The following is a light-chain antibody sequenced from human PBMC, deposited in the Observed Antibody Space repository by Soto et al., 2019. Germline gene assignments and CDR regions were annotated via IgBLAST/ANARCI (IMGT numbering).Light chain of an antibody. CDR2: EVS. J-gene: IGLJ1*01. V-gene: IGLV2-14*01. Sequence: QSALTQPASVSGSPGQSITISCTGTSSDVGLYNYVSWYQQYPGKAPKLMIFEVSNRPSGVSNRFSASKSGNTASLTISGLQAEDEADYYCISYTTSSTSYVFGTGTKLTVL. CDR1: SSDVGLYNY. CDR3: ISYTTSSTSYV.